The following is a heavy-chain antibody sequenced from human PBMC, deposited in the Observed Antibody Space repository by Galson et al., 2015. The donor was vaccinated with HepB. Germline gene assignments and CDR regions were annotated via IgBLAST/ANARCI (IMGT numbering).Heavy chain of an antibody. CDR1: GYSFTSYW. D-gene: IGHD4-17*01. Sequence: QSGAEVKKPGESLKISCKGSGYSFTSYWIGWVRQMPGKGLEWMGIIYPGDSDTRYSPSFQGQVTISADKSISTAYLQWSSLKASDTAMYYCARHLGDYGDSDAFDIWGQGTMVTVSS. CDR2: IYPGDSDT. J-gene: IGHJ3*02. CDR3: ARHLGDYGDSDAFDI. V-gene: IGHV5-51*01.